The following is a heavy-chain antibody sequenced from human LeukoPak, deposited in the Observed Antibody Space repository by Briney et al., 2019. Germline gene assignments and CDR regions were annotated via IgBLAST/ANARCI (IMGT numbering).Heavy chain of an antibody. CDR3: AREWMTVDALDI. D-gene: IGHD5-12*01. CDR2: IYSGGST. J-gene: IGHJ3*02. Sequence: GGSLRLSCAASGFTVISNYMSWVRQAPGRGLEWVSVIYSGGSTYYADSVKGRFTISRDNSKNTLYLQMNSLRAEDTAVYYCAREWMTVDALDIWGQGTMVTVSS. CDR1: GFTVISNY. V-gene: IGHV3-53*01.